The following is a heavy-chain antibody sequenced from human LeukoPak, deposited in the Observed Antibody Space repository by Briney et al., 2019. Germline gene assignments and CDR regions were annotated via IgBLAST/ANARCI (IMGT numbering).Heavy chain of an antibody. D-gene: IGHD3-22*01. Sequence: ASVKVSCKASGYTFTSYGISWVRQAPGQGLEWMGWISAYNGNTNYAQKLQGRVTMTTDTSTSTVYMELRSLRSDDTVVYYCARVDSSGYYSLDYWGQGTLVTVSS. V-gene: IGHV1-18*01. CDR3: ARVDSSGYYSLDY. CDR2: ISAYNGNT. J-gene: IGHJ4*02. CDR1: GYTFTSYG.